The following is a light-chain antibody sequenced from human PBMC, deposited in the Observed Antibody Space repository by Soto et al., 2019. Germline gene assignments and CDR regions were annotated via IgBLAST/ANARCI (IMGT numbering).Light chain of an antibody. CDR1: SSDVGSYNL. CDR3: SSYAGSSIVV. Sequence: QSALTQPASVSGSPGQSITISCTGTSSDVGSYNLVSWYQQHPGKAPKLMIYEGSKRPSGVSNRFSGSKSGNTASLTISGLQAEDEADYYCSSYAGSSIVVFGGGTKVTVL. CDR2: EGS. V-gene: IGLV2-23*01. J-gene: IGLJ2*01.